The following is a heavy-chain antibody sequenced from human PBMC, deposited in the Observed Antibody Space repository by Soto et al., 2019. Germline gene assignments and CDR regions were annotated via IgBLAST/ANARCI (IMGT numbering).Heavy chain of an antibody. V-gene: IGHV3-7*01. CDR1: GFTFSSYW. D-gene: IGHD6-13*01. J-gene: IGHJ3*02. Sequence: EVQLVESGGGLVQPGGSLRLSCAASGFTFSSYWLSWVRQAPGKGLEWVANIKQDGSEKYYVDSVKGRFTISRDNAKNSLYLQMYSLRAEDTAVYYCSRWSTWYNDAFDIWGQGTMVTVSS. CDR2: IKQDGSEK. CDR3: SRWSTWYNDAFDI.